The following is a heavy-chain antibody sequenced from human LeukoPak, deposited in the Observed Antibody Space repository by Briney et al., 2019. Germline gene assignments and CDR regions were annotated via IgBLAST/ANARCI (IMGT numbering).Heavy chain of an antibody. CDR1: GFTFIDYY. Sequence: GGSLRLSCAASGFTFIDYYMSWIRQAAGKGLEWLSYINIGGTNTHYADSVKGRFTISRDNAKKSLYLEMNNLRAEDTAVYYCATDGAGFDGWGQGVLVTVAS. CDR3: ATDGAGFDG. J-gene: IGHJ5*02. V-gene: IGHV3-11*01. CDR2: INIGGTNT.